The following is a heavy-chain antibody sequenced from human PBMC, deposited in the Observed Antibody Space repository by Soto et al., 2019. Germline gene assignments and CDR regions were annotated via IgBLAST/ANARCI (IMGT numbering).Heavy chain of an antibody. D-gene: IGHD3-22*01. J-gene: IGHJ3*02. CDR1: GGSLSSGGYS. CDR2: IYRGENT. CDR3: ARDRKHTDTNSFYYDEAFDI. Sequence: QLQLQESGSGLVKPSQTLSLTCEVSGGSLSSGGYSWSWIRQPPGKGLEWIGYIYRGENTYYNPSLKSRVVISVDESRNQFSLNLTSVTAADTAVYYCARDRKHTDTNSFYYDEAFDIWGQGTLVTVSS. V-gene: IGHV4-30-2*01.